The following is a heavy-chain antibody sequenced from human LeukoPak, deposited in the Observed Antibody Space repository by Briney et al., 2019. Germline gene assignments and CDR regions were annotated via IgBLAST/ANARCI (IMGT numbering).Heavy chain of an antibody. D-gene: IGHD3-9*01. V-gene: IGHV3-15*01. CDR1: GFTFSNAW. CDR3: ARDARYFDWLLSRYFDY. Sequence: GGSLRLSCAASGFTFSNAWMSWVRQAPGKGLEWVGRIKSKTDGGTTDYAAPVKGRFTISRDDSKNTLYLQMNSLRAEDTAVYYCARDARYFDWLLSRYFDYWGQGTLVTVSS. CDR2: IKSKTDGGTT. J-gene: IGHJ4*02.